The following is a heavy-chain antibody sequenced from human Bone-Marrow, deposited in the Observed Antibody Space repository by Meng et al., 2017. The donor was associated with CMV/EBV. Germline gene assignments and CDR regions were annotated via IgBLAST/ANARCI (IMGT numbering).Heavy chain of an antibody. CDR2: ISGSGGST. CDR1: GFTFSSYA. J-gene: IGHJ4*02. CDR3: AKGSGYYYGSGSYPDY. D-gene: IGHD3-10*01. V-gene: IGHV3-23*01. Sequence: GESLKISCAASGFTFSSYAMSWVRQAPGKGLEWVSAISGSGGSTYYADSVKGRFTISRDNSKNTLYLQMNSLRAEDTAVYYGAKGSGYYYGSGSYPDYWGQGTLVTVSS.